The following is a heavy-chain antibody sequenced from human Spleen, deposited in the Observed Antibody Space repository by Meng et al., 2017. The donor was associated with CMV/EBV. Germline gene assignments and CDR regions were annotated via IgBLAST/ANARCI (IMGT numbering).Heavy chain of an antibody. D-gene: IGHD6-13*01. CDR1: GFTFSTYW. CDR3: ARDGQQLVVGYFDY. Sequence: GESLKISCAASGFTFSTYWMHWVRQAPGKGLVWVSRITSDGNGANYADSVKGRFTISRDNSKNTLYLQMNSLRAEDTAVYYCARDGQQLVVGYFDYWGQGTLVTVSS. CDR2: ITSDGNGA. J-gene: IGHJ4*02. V-gene: IGHV3-74*01.